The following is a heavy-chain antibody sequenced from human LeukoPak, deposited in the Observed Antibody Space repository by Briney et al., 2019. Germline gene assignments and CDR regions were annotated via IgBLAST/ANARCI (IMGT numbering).Heavy chain of an antibody. CDR1: GYTFTSYG. V-gene: IGHV1-18*01. D-gene: IGHD6-19*01. Sequence: ASVKVSCKASGYTFTSYGISWVRQAPGQGLEWMGWISAYNGNTNYAQKLQGRVTMTTDTSTSTAYMELRSLRSDDTAVYYCARAIRGEQWLVPLDYYYYYMDVWGKGTTVTVSS. J-gene: IGHJ6*03. CDR3: ARAIRGEQWLVPLDYYYYYMDV. CDR2: ISAYNGNT.